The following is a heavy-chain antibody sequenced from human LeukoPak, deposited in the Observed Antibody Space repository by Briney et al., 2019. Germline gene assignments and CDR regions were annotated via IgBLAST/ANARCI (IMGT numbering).Heavy chain of an antibody. CDR1: GGSISSSSYY. CDR3: ARAVRGLRYFDWSYFDL. Sequence: SETLSLTCTVSGGSISSSSYYWGWIRQPPGKGLEWIGSIYYSGSTYYNPSLKSRVTISVDTSKNQFSLKLSSVTAADTAVYYCARAVRGLRYFDWSYFDLWGRGTLVTVSS. CDR2: IYYSGST. V-gene: IGHV4-39*07. J-gene: IGHJ2*01. D-gene: IGHD3-9*01.